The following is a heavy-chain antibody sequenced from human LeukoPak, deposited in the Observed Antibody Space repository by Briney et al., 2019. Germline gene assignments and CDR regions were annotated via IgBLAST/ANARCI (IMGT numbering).Heavy chain of an antibody. D-gene: IGHD3-22*01. CDR1: GGSISSSSYY. V-gene: IGHV4-39*07. CDR2: IYYSGST. CDR3: ARVLYYDSSVAGSPQFGYFDY. J-gene: IGHJ4*02. Sequence: SETLSLTCTVSGGSISSSSYYWGWIRQPPGKGLEWIGSIYYSGSTYYNPSLKSRVTISVDTSKNQFSLKLSSVTAADTAVYYCARVLYYDSSVAGSPQFGYFDYWGQGTLVTVSS.